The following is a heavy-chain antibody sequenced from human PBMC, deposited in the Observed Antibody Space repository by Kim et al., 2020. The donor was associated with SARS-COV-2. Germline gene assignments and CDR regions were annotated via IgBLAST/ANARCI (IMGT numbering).Heavy chain of an antibody. V-gene: IGHV1-18*04. Sequence: ASVKVSCKASGYTFTSYGISWVRQAPGQGLEWMGWISAYNGNTNYAQKLQGRVTMTTDTSTSTAYMELRSLRSDDTAVYYCARGGPPAYYDFWSGYYPSYYYYGMDVWGQGTTVTVSS. J-gene: IGHJ6*02. CDR2: ISAYNGNT. CDR3: ARGGPPAYYDFWSGYYPSYYYYGMDV. CDR1: GYTFTSYG. D-gene: IGHD3-3*01.